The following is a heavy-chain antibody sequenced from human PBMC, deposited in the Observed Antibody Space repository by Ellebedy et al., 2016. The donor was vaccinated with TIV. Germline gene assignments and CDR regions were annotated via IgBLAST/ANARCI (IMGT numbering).Heavy chain of an antibody. J-gene: IGHJ6*02. CDR3: ARVYGDYRMDV. Sequence: GESLKISCAASGLTFSNYWMHWVRQAPGKGLVWVSRINSDGSTPIYADSVKGRFTVSRDNAKNSLYLQMNSLRAEDTAVYYCARVYGDYRMDVWGQGTTVTVSS. CDR1: GLTFSNYW. V-gene: IGHV3-74*01. CDR2: INSDGSTP. D-gene: IGHD4/OR15-4a*01.